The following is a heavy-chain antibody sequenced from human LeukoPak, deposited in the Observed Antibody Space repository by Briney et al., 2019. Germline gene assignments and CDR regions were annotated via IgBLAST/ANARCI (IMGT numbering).Heavy chain of an antibody. V-gene: IGHV4-61*02. CDR1: GGSISSGSYY. CDR2: IYTSGST. CDR3: AREPHPTMDPSYAFDI. D-gene: IGHD3-10*01. J-gene: IGHJ3*02. Sequence: PSQTLSLTCTVSGGSISSGSYYWSWIRQPAGKGLEWIGRIYTSGSTNYNPSLKSRISISVDTSKNQFSLRLSSVTAADTAVYFCAREPHPTMDPSYAFDIWGQGTVVTVSS.